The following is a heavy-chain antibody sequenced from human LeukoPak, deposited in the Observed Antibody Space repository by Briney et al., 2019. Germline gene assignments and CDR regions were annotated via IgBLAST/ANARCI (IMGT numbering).Heavy chain of an antibody. J-gene: IGHJ4*02. Sequence: SETLSLTCTVSGASVSTHYWSWIRQPPGKGLEWIGYIYYSGSTYYNPSLKSRVTISVDTSKNQFSLKLSSVTAADTAVYYCARTPLFDIVVVPAAIFDYWGQGTLVTVSS. CDR2: IYYSGST. V-gene: IGHV4-30-4*01. CDR3: ARTPLFDIVVVPAAIFDY. D-gene: IGHD2-2*01. CDR1: GASVSTHY.